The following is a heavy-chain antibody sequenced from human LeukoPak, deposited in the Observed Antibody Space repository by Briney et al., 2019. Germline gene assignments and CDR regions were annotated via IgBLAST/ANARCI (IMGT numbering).Heavy chain of an antibody. V-gene: IGHV3-23*01. CDR2: ISGSGGRT. CDR3: ARGGITFGGVIVN. CDR1: GFTFSNYA. Sequence: GGSLRLSCAASGFTFSNYAMSWVRQVPGKGLEWVSAISGSGGRTYYADSVKGRFTISRGNSKNSLYLQMNSLRAEDTALYYCARGGITFGGVIVNWGQGTLVTVSS. D-gene: IGHD3-16*02. J-gene: IGHJ4*02.